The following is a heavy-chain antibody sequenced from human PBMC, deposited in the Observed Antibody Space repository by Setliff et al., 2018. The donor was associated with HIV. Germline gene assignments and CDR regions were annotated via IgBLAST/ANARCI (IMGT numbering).Heavy chain of an antibody. CDR3: ARERGGGYDGWFIDL. CDR1: GGSMSNHY. V-gene: IGHV4-4*07. J-gene: IGHJ2*01. D-gene: IGHD5-12*01. CDR2: IFSSERT. Sequence: SEILSLTCTVSGGSMSNHYWSWIRQPAGKGLELIGRIFSSERTNYNPSLKSRVTLSVDTSKDQFSLKLTSVTAADTAVYYCARERGGGYDGWFIDLWGRGTLVTVSS.